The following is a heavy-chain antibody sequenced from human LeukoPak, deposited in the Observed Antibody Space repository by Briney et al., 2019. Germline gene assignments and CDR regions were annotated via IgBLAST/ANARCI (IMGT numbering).Heavy chain of an antibody. V-gene: IGHV1-3*01. CDR1: GYTFTTHA. D-gene: IGHD6-13*01. CDR3: ARDPIGSRWPYYFDY. CDR2: INAGNGNT. J-gene: IGHJ4*02. Sequence: GASVKVSCKASGYTFTTHAIHWVRQAPGQRLEWMGWINAGNGNTKYSQKFQARVTITRDTSASTAYMELSSLRSEDTAVYYCARDPIGSRWPYYFDYWGQGTLVTVSS.